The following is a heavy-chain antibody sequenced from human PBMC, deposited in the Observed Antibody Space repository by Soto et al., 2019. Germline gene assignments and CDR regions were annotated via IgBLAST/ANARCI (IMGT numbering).Heavy chain of an antibody. CDR1: RGSSISGGYS. CDR3: ARDSQLGMGRWVDP. V-gene: IGHV4-30-2*01. J-gene: IGHJ5*02. D-gene: IGHD7-27*01. CDR2: IYHSGST. Sequence: SETLPVTCAVPRGSSISGGYSWSWIRQPPGKGLEWIGYIYHSGSTYYNPSLKSRVTISVDRSKNQFSLKLSSVTAADTAVYYCARDSQLGMGRWVDPWGQGTLVASPQ.